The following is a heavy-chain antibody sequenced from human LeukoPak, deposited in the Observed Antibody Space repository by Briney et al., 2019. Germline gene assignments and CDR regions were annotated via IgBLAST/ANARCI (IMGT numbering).Heavy chain of an antibody. Sequence: ASVKVSCKASGYSFTNYYMHWVRQAPGQGLEWMGIILPSGRGPDSAQRFQGRVTMTRETSTSTVYMELSSLTSEDTAVYYCVREEDGGTFDYWGQGTLVTVSS. CDR2: ILPSGRGP. V-gene: IGHV1-46*01. D-gene: IGHD3-16*01. CDR1: GYSFTNYY. CDR3: VREEDGGTFDY. J-gene: IGHJ4*02.